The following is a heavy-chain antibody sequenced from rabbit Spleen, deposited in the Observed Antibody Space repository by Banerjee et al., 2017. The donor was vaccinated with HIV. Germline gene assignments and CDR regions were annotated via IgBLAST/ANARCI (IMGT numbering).Heavy chain of an antibody. CDR2: IYPDSIGST. J-gene: IGHJ4*01. CDR1: GFSFSSSYY. D-gene: IGHD1-1*01. CDR3: GRCNSGGDYTILNL. V-gene: IGHV1S40*01. Sequence: QSLVESGGGLVKPGASLTLTCKASGFSFSSSYYICWVRQAPGKGLEWIACIYPDSIGSTAYASWAKGRLTISKTSSTTVTLQMTSLTAADTATYFCGRCNSGGDYTILNLWGPGTLVTVS.